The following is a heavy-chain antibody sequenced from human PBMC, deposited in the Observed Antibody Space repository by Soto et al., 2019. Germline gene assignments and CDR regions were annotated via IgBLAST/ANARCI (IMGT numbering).Heavy chain of an antibody. Sequence: GESLKISCKGSGYTFNSYWIGWVRQMPGKGLEWMGIIYPGDSDTKYSPSFQGQVTISADKSISTAFLQWSSLKASDTATYYCVRPAYNTGWRIDYWGQGTLVTVSS. V-gene: IGHV5-51*01. D-gene: IGHD6-19*01. CDR2: IYPGDSDT. CDR3: VRPAYNTGWRIDY. J-gene: IGHJ4*02. CDR1: GYTFNSYW.